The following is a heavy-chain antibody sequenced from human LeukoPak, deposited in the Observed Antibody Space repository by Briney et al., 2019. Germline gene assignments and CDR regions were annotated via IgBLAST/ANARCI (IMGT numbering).Heavy chain of an antibody. J-gene: IGHJ3*02. CDR3: AMPSYYDFWSGGADAFDI. Sequence: PSETLSLTCAVSGYSISSGYYWGWIRQPPGKGLEWIGSIYHSGSTYYNPSLKSRVTILVDTSKNQFSLKLSSVTAADTAVYYCAMPSYYDFWSGGADAFDIWGQGTMVTVSS. D-gene: IGHD3-3*01. CDR1: GYSISSGYY. V-gene: IGHV4-38-2*01. CDR2: IYHSGST.